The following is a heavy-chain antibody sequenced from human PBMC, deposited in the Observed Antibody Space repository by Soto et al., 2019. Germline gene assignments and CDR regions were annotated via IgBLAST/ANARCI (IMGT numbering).Heavy chain of an antibody. J-gene: IGHJ4*02. CDR3: ANSQADSRDYYRQFAF. CDR1: GFSFNRSGMS. CDR2: IYWDGDK. D-gene: IGHD3-22*01. V-gene: IGHV2-5*02. Sequence: SGPTLVNPTQTLTLTCTFSGFSFNRSGMSVGWIRQPPGKGLEWLALIYWDGDKRYSPSLKTRLAISKDASRSQVVLTMTDLEPVDTATYYCANSQADSRDYYRQFAFWGQGTRVTVSS.